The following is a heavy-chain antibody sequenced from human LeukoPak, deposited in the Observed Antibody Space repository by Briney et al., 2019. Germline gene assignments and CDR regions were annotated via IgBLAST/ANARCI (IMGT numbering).Heavy chain of an antibody. Sequence: HWASVKVSCKASGYTFTSYSMHWVRQAPGQRLEWMGWINAGNGNTKFSQKFQGRVTITRDTSASTAYMELSSLRSEDTAVYYCARFLGGSYGMDVWGQGTTVTVSS. V-gene: IGHV1-3*01. CDR1: GYTFTSYS. D-gene: IGHD1-26*01. CDR2: INAGNGNT. CDR3: ARFLGGSYGMDV. J-gene: IGHJ6*02.